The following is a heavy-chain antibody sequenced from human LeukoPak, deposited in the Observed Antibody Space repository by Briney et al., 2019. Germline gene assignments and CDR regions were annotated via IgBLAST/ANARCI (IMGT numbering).Heavy chain of an antibody. CDR3: ARDGARSDFDY. CDR1: GYTFSSYY. CDR2: INPSGGST. V-gene: IGHV1-46*01. J-gene: IGHJ4*02. D-gene: IGHD3-3*01. Sequence: GASLKVSCKASGYTFSSYYIYWVRQAPGQGREWVGGINPSGGSTTYAQKFQGRVTMTRDTSTSTVYMELSSLRSEDTAVYYCARDGARSDFDYWGQGTLVTVSS.